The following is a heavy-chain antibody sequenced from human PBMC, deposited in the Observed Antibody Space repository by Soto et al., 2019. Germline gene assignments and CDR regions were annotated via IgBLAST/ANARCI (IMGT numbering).Heavy chain of an antibody. CDR2: INPNSGGT. J-gene: IGHJ3*02. CDR3: ARDGWELLRSLPEFDDQGAFDI. Sequence: GASVKVASKAPGDTFTGYYMQWVRQAPGQGLEWMAWINPNSGGTNYAQKFQGWVTMTRDTSIRTAYMELSRLRSDDTAVYYCARDGWELLRSLPEFDDQGAFDIWGQGTLVTVSS. D-gene: IGHD2-15*01. CDR1: GDTFTGYY. V-gene: IGHV1-2*04.